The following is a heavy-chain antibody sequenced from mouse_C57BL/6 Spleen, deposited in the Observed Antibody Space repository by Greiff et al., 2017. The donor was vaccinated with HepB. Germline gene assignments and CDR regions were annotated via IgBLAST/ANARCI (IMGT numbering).Heavy chain of an antibody. CDR3: ARSRAGYYGSSYDYAMDY. V-gene: IGHV7-3*01. CDR1: GFTFTDYY. Sequence: EVKLVESGGGLVQPGGSLSLSCAASGFTFTDYYMSWVRQPPGKALEWLGFIRNKANGYTTEYSASVKGRFTISRDNSQSILYLQMNALRAEDSATYYCARSRAGYYGSSYDYAMDYWGQGTSVTVSS. CDR2: IRNKANGYTT. J-gene: IGHJ4*01. D-gene: IGHD1-1*01.